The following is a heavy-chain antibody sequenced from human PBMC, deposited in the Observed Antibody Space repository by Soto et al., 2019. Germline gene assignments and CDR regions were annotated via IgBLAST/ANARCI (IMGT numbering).Heavy chain of an antibody. Sequence: QVQLVQSGAEVKKPGASVKVSCKASGYTFTSYDISWVRQAPGQGLEWMGWISTYNGNTNDAQKLQGRVTMTTDTSTSTAYMELRSLRSADTAEYYCARGFRVAATRWWFDPWGQGTLVTVSS. CDR3: ARGFRVAATRWWFDP. J-gene: IGHJ5*02. CDR2: ISTYNGNT. CDR1: GYTFTSYD. D-gene: IGHD2-15*01. V-gene: IGHV1-18*01.